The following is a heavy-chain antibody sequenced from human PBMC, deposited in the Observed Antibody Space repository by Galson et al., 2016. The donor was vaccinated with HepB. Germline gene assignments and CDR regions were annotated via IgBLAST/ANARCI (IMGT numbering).Heavy chain of an antibody. J-gene: IGHJ5*02. CDR1: GFTITSYG. Sequence: SLRLSCAASGFTITSYGMTWVRQAPGKGLEWVSAISGSGVSIYYADTVKGRFTISRDESKNTVYLQMNSLRVEDTGLYYCSKDWWDTVVVPSASGLNCFDPCGQGTLVSVSS. V-gene: IGHV3-23*01. CDR3: SKDWWDTVVVPSASGLNCFDP. CDR2: ISGSGVSI. D-gene: IGHD2-2*01.